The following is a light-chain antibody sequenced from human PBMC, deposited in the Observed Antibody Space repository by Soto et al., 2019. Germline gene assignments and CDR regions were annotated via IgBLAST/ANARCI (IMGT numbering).Light chain of an antibody. J-gene: IGKJ3*01. CDR1: QGVRTD. V-gene: IGKV1-16*01. Sequence: DIPMTQSPSSLSASVGDRVTITCRAGQGVRTDLAWYQQKPGKAPKSLISAASNLQSGVPSRFSGSGSETDFTLXISXXXPEXFAXXXXXXXNSYPFTFGPGTKVDIK. CDR2: AAS. CDR3: XXXNSYPFT.